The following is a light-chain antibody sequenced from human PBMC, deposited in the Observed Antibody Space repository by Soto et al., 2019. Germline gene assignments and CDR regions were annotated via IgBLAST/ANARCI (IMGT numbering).Light chain of an antibody. Sequence: QAVVTQPASVSGSPGQSITISCTGTSSDIGGYNYVSWYQQHPGKVPKLIISEVNNRPSGVSNRFSGSKSGNTASLTISGLQAEDEADYYCSSYTSSSTWVFGGGTKLTVL. V-gene: IGLV2-14*01. J-gene: IGLJ3*02. CDR2: EVN. CDR3: SSYTSSSTWV. CDR1: SSDIGGYNY.